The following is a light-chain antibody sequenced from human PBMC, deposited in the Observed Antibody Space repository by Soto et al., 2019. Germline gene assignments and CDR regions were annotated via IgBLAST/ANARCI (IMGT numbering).Light chain of an antibody. V-gene: IGKV1-5*03. CDR2: EAY. CDR1: QSISIY. J-gene: IGKJ1*01. Sequence: DIQMTQSPSTLSASVGDRVTITCRASQSISIYLAWYQQKPGKAPKLLIYEAYSLESGVPSRFSGSGSGTEFTLTISSLQPDDFATYYCQQYNSYPWTFGQGTKVEIK. CDR3: QQYNSYPWT.